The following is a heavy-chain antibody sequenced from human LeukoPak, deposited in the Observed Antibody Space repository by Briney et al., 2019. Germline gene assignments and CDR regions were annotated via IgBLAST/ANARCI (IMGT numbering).Heavy chain of an antibody. CDR1: GFTFSSYA. V-gene: IGHV3-64*01. CDR3: ARSASRGGLYDY. D-gene: IGHD3-10*01. J-gene: IGHJ4*02. CDR2: ISSNGGST. Sequence: GGSLRLSCAASGFTFSSYAMHWVRQAPGKGLEYVSAISSNGGSTYYANSVKGRFTISRDNSKNTLYLQMGSLRAEGMAVYYCARSASRGGLYDYWGQGTLVTVSS.